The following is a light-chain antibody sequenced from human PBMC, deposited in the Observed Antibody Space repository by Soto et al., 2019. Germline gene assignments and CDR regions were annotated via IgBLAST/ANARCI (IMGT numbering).Light chain of an antibody. CDR2: DNN. CDR1: SSNIGNNY. Sequence: QSVLTQPPSVSAAPGQKVTISCSGSSSNIGNNYVSWYQQLPGTAPKLLIYDNNKRPSGIPDRFSGSKSGTSATLGITGLQTGDEADYYCGTWDSGLSAVVYVFGTGTKVTVL. J-gene: IGLJ1*01. CDR3: GTWDSGLSAVVYV. V-gene: IGLV1-51*01.